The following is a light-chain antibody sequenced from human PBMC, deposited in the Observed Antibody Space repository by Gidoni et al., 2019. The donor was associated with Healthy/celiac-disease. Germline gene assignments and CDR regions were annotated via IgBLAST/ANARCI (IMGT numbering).Light chain of an antibody. CDR2: LGS. CDR1: QSLLHSNGYNY. Sequence: DIVMTQFPLSLPVTPGEPASISCRSSQSLLHSNGYNYVAWYLQKPGQSPQLLLYLGSNRASGVPDRFSGSGAGTDFTLKISKVEAEDVGVYYCMQALQTPRTFGPGTKVDIK. V-gene: IGKV2-28*01. J-gene: IGKJ3*01. CDR3: MQALQTPRT.